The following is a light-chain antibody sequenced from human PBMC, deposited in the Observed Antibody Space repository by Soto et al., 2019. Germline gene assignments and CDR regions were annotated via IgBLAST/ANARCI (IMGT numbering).Light chain of an antibody. J-gene: IGKJ1*01. V-gene: IGKV3-15*01. CDR1: QSVSSN. CDR2: GAS. CDR3: QQYNNWPRT. Sequence: EIVMTQSPATLYSSPGERATLSCRASQSVSSNLAWYQQKPGQAPRLLIYGASTRATGVPARFSGSGSGTEFTLTISSLQSEDFAVYYCQQYNNWPRTCGQGTKVEIK.